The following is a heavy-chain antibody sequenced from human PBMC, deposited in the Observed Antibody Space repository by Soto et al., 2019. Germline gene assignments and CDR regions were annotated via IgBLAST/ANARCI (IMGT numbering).Heavy chain of an antibody. V-gene: IGHV4-4*07. CDR1: GGSISTYS. Sequence: PPETLSLTCTLSGGSISTYSCSSVRQPAWKGLEWIGRIYSSGSTNYNPSLKSRLTMSLDTSKNHLSLQLTSVTAADTAVYYCGRHWRETGTYAQPLDNWGQGTLVTASS. CDR2: IYSSGST. CDR3: GRHWRETGTYAQPLDN. D-gene: IGHD1-1*01. J-gene: IGHJ4*02.